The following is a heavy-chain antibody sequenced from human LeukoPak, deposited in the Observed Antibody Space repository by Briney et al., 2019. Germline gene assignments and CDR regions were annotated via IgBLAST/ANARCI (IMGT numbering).Heavy chain of an antibody. V-gene: IGHV5-51*01. D-gene: IGHD5-18*01. CDR2: IYPGDSDT. Sequence: RGESLKISCKGSGYSFTSYWIGWVRQMPGKGLEWMGIIYPGDSDTRYSPSFQDQVTISADKSISTAYLQWSSLKASDTAMYYCARLTSGYSYGYGAAFDIWGQGTMVTVSS. CDR1: GYSFTSYW. CDR3: ARLTSGYSYGYGAAFDI. J-gene: IGHJ3*02.